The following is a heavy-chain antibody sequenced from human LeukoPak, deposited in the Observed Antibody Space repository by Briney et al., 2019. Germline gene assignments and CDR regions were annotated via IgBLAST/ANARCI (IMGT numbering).Heavy chain of an antibody. J-gene: IGHJ4*02. Sequence: PSETLSLTCAVYGGSFSGYYWSWIRQPPGKGLEWIGEINHSGSTNYNPSLKSRVTISVDTSKNQFSLKLSSVTAADTAVYYCARDRDIWQQLAFDYWGQGTLVTVSS. V-gene: IGHV4-34*01. CDR1: GGSFSGYY. CDR2: INHSGST. CDR3: ARDRDIWQQLAFDY. D-gene: IGHD6-13*01.